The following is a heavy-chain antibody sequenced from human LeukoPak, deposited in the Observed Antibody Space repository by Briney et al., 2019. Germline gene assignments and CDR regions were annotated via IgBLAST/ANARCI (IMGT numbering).Heavy chain of an antibody. CDR3: ARVQVPISSYYYYMDV. V-gene: IGHV1-2*04. J-gene: IGHJ6*03. Sequence: GASVKVSCKASGYTFTGYYMHWVRQAPGQGLEWMGWINPNSGGTNYAQKFQGWVTMTRDTSISTAYMELSRLRSDDTAVYYCARVQVPISSYYYYMDVWGKGTTVTVSS. CDR1: GYTFTGYY. D-gene: IGHD2-21*01. CDR2: INPNSGGT.